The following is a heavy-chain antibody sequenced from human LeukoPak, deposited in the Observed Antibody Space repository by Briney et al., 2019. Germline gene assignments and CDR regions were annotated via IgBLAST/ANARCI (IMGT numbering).Heavy chain of an antibody. CDR2: IYHGGST. V-gene: IGHV4-39*07. J-gene: IGHJ4*02. CDR3: ARDLIVPDAMTGSGSYSTDY. Sequence: SETLSLTCTVSGDSMNSSSFYWGWIRQPPGKGLEWIGTIYHGGSTDSYTGRTYYKSSLKSRVTISVDTSKNQFSLKLSSVTAADTAVYYCARDLIVPDAMTGSGSYSTDYWGQGTLATVSS. CDR1: GDSMNSSSFY. D-gene: IGHD3-10*01.